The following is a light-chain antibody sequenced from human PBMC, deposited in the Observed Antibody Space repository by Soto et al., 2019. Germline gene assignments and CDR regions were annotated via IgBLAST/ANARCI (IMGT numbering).Light chain of an antibody. CDR3: QHYGYSQWT. CDR1: QGIGDT. J-gene: IGKJ1*01. CDR2: DTS. V-gene: IGKV3-15*01. Sequence: EIVMTQSPATLSVSPGEGATLSCRASQGIGDTLAWYQQKPGQTPRLLIYDTSIRATGVPARFSGSRSGAEFTLTITRLEPEDSAVYFCQHYGYSQWTFGQGTKVDIK.